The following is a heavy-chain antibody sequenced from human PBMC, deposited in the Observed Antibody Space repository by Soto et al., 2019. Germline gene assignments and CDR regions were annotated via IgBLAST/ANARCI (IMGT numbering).Heavy chain of an antibody. D-gene: IGHD6-19*01. CDR2: ISAYNGNT. CDR3: ARLVGIEVAGTEWFDP. Sequence: QVQLVQSGAEVKKPGASVKVSCKASGYTFTSYGISWVRQAPGQGLEWMGWISAYNGNTNYAQKIQGRVTMTTDTSTSTAYMELRSMRSDDTAVYYCARLVGIEVAGTEWFDPWGQGTLVTVSS. J-gene: IGHJ5*02. V-gene: IGHV1-18*01. CDR1: GYTFTSYG.